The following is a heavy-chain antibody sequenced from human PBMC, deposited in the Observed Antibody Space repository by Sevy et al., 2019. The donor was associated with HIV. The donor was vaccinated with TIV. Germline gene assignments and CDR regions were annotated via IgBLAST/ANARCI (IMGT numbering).Heavy chain of an antibody. CDR3: ARYYYGSGSYDY. J-gene: IGHJ4*02. CDR2: IIPIFGTA. D-gene: IGHD3-10*01. V-gene: IGHV1-69*06. Sequence: ASVKVSCKASGGTFSSYAISWVRQAPGQGLEWMGGIIPIFGTANYAQKFQGRVTITADKSTSTACMELGSVRSEYSCVYYCARYYYGSGSYDYWGQGTLVTVSS. CDR1: GGTFSSYA.